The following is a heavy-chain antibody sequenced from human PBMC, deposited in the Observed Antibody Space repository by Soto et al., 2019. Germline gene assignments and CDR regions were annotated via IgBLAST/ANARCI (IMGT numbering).Heavy chain of an antibody. CDR1: GFTLSRYW. Sequence: EVQLVESGGGLVQPGGSLRLSCAASGFTLSRYWGHWAGQVPGKGLVWVSRINPDGSTTNYANSVKGRFTVSRDNAKNTVYLHMNSLRAEDTAVYYCTRDTTGPDDHWGQGTLVTVSS. V-gene: IGHV3-74*01. D-gene: IGHD1-1*01. CDR3: TRDTTGPDDH. CDR2: INPDGSTT. J-gene: IGHJ4*02.